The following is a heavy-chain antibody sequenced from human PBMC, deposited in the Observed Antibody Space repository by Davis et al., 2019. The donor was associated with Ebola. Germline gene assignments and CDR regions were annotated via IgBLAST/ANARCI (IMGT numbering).Heavy chain of an antibody. D-gene: IGHD2-2*01. J-gene: IGHJ4*02. CDR3: ARDTVVPAAPAPIDY. CDR2: INSDGSST. CDR1: GFTFSSYW. Sequence: PGGSLRLSCAASGFTFSSYWMHWVRQAPGKGLVWVSRINSDGSSTSYADSVKGRFTISRDNAKNTLYLQMNSLRAEDTAVYYCARDTVVPAAPAPIDYWGQGTLVTVSS. V-gene: IGHV3-74*01.